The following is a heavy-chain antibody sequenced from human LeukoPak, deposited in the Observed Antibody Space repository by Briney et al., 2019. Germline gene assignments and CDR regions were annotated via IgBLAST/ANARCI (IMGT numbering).Heavy chain of an antibody. J-gene: IGHJ2*01. CDR2: INHSGST. V-gene: IGHV4-34*01. CDR3: ARDIAAAGPWYFDL. CDR1: GGSLNDYY. D-gene: IGHD6-13*01. Sequence: KPSETLSLTCAVYGGSLNDYYWSWIRQPPGKGLEWDGEINHSGSTNYNPSLKSRVTIAVDTSKNQFSLRLSSVTASDTAVYYCARDIAAAGPWYFDLWGRGTLVTVSS.